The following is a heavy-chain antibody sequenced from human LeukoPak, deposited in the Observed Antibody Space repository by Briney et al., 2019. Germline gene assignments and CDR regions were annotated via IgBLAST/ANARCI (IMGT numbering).Heavy chain of an antibody. V-gene: IGHV4-59*08. J-gene: IGHJ3*02. Sequence: SSETLSLTCTVSGGSISSYYWSWIRQPPGKGLEWIGYIYYSGSTNYNPSLKSRVTISVDTSKNQFSLKLSSVTAADTAVYYCARRPYSSGWYAFDIWGQGTMVTVSS. D-gene: IGHD6-19*01. CDR3: ARRPYSSGWYAFDI. CDR1: GGSISSYY. CDR2: IYYSGST.